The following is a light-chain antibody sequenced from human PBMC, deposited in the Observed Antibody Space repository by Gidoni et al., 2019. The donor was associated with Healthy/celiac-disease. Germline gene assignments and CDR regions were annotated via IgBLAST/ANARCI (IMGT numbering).Light chain of an antibody. CDR2: DAS. CDR1: QSVTNNY. J-gene: IGKJ2*01. V-gene: IGKV3-20*01. Sequence: EIVLTQSPGTLSLSPGERATLSCRASQSVTNNYLAWYQQKPGQAPRLVIYDASNRATGIPDRFSGSGSGPDFTLTISRLEPEDFAVYYCQQSGSSPYTFGQXGKLEIK. CDR3: QQSGSSPYT.